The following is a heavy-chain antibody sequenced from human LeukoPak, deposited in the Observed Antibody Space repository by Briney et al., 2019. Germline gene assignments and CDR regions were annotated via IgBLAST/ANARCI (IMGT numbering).Heavy chain of an antibody. CDR1: GGTFSSYA. V-gene: IGHV1-69*05. Sequence: GSSVKVSCKASGGTFSSYAISWVRQAPGQGLEWMGRIIPIFGTANYAQKFQGRVTITTDESTSTAYMELSSLRSEDTAVYYCARWGTYYYDSRAFDIWGQGTMVTVSS. CDR2: IIPIFGTA. CDR3: ARWGTYYYDSRAFDI. D-gene: IGHD3-22*01. J-gene: IGHJ3*02.